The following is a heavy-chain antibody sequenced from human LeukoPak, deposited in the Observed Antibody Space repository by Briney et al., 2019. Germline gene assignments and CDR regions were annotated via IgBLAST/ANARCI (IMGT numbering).Heavy chain of an antibody. CDR2: IKQDGSEK. V-gene: IGHV3-7*01. Sequence: PGGSLRLSCAASGFTFSSYWMSWVRQAPGKGLEWVANIKQDGSEKYYVDSVKGRFTISRDNAKNSLYLQMNSLRAEDTAVYYCARDQKGYEYYGSVFYYYYYMDVWGKGTTVTVSS. CDR1: GFTFSSYW. D-gene: IGHD3-10*01. J-gene: IGHJ6*03. CDR3: ARDQKGYEYYGSVFYYYYYMDV.